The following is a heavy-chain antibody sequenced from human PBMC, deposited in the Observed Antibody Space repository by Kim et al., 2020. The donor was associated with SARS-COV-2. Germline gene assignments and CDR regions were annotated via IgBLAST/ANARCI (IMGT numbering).Heavy chain of an antibody. Sequence: GGSLRLSCAASGFTFSSYEMNWVRQAPGKGLEWVSYISSSGSTIYYADSVKGRFTISRDNAKNSLYLQMKSLRAEDTAVYYCARTPDTWELLGNSDAFDIWGQGTMVTVSS. CDR2: ISSSGSTI. D-gene: IGHD1-26*01. CDR1: GFTFSSYE. V-gene: IGHV3-48*03. J-gene: IGHJ3*02. CDR3: ARTPDTWELLGNSDAFDI.